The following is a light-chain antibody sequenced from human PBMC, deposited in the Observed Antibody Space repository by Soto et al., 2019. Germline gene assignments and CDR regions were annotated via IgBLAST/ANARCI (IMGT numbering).Light chain of an antibody. V-gene: IGLV1-51*01. CDR2: DNN. J-gene: IGLJ1*01. Sequence: QSVLTQPPSVSAAPGQKVTISCSGSSSNIGNNYVSWYQQLPGTAPKLLIYDNNKRPSGIPDRFSGSKSGTSATLGITGLQTRDEADYYCGTWDSSLSAGQVFGTGTKVTVL. CDR3: GTWDSSLSAGQV. CDR1: SSNIGNNY.